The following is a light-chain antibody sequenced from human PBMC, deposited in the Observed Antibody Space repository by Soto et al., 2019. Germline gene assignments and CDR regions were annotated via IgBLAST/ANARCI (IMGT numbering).Light chain of an antibody. CDR3: LHDYNYPRT. CDR2: GAS. CDR1: QGIRNY. Sequence: AIQMTQSPSSLSASVGDRVNITCRASQGIRNYLGWYQQKPGKAPNLLIYGASTLQIGVPSRFNGSGSGTDFTLTINSLQPEDFSTYYCLHDYNYPRTFGQGTRVDVK. J-gene: IGKJ1*01. V-gene: IGKV1-6*01.